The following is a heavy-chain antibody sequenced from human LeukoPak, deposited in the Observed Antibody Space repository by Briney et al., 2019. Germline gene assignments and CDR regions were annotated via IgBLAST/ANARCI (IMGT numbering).Heavy chain of an antibody. D-gene: IGHD4-17*01. V-gene: IGHV4-34*01. CDR1: GGSFSGYY. J-gene: IGHJ4*02. CDR3: ARRRFDYGGTRRGYLDY. CDR2: INHGGST. Sequence: PSETLSLTCAVYGGSFSGYYWSWIRQPPGKGLEWIGEINHGGSTNYNPSLKSRVTISVDTSKNQFSLKLSSVTAADTAVYYCARRRFDYGGTRRGYLDYWGQGTLVTVSS.